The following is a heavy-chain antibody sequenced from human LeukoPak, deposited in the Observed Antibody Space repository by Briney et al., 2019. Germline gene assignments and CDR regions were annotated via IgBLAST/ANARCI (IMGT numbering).Heavy chain of an antibody. CDR1: GYTFTSYS. CDR2: INAGNGDT. D-gene: IGHD3-10*01. CDR3: ARVLWFGDLLVWTLGY. Sequence: ASVKVSCKASGYTFTSYSIHWVRQAPGQGLEWMGWINAGNGDTKYSQSFQGRVTITRDTSASTAYMELSSLRSEDTAVYYCARVLWFGDLLVWTLGYWGQGTLVTVSS. V-gene: IGHV1-3*01. J-gene: IGHJ4*02.